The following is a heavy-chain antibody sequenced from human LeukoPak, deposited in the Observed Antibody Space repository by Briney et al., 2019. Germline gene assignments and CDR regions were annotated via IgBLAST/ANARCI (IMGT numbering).Heavy chain of an antibody. CDR2: MNPNSGNT. CDR3: ARVGYCSGGSCYSGWFDP. V-gene: IGHV1-8*01. CDR1: GYTFTSYD. Sequence: ASVKVSCKASGYTFTSYDINWVRQATGQGLEWMGWMNPNSGNTGYAQKFQGRVTMTRNTSISTAYMELSSLRAEDTAVYYCARVGYCSGGSCYSGWFDPWGQGTLVTVSS. D-gene: IGHD2-15*01. J-gene: IGHJ5*02.